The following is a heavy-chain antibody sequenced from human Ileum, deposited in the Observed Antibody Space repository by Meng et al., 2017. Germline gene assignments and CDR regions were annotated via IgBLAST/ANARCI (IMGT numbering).Heavy chain of an antibody. CDR1: GFSLSSSG. CDR3: ARDRGGAPFDY. J-gene: IGHJ4*02. CDR2: IWADGNTK. D-gene: IGHD3-10*01. Sequence: GESLKISCAASGFSLSSSGMHWVHQAPGKGLEWVAVIWADGNTKDYPDSVKGRFTISRDSSKNTLYLQMNSLRADDTAVYYCARDRGGAPFDYWGQGTLVTVSS. V-gene: IGHV3-33*01.